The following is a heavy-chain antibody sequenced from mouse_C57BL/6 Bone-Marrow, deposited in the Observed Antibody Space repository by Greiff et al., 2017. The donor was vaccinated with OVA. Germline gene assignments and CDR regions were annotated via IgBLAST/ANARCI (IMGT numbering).Heavy chain of an antibody. J-gene: IGHJ2*01. Sequence: QVQLQQPGAELVRPGSSVKLSCKASGYTFTSYWMHWVKQRPIQGLEWIGNIDPSDSETHYNQKFKDKATLTVDKSSSTAYMQLSSLTSEDSAVYYCARRGYYGSSLGDYWGQGTTLTVSS. CDR3: ARRGYYGSSLGDY. V-gene: IGHV1-52*01. CDR2: IDPSDSET. CDR1: GYTFTSYW. D-gene: IGHD1-1*01.